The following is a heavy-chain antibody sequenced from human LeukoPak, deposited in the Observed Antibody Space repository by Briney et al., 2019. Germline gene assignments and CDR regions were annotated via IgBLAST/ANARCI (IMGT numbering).Heavy chain of an antibody. D-gene: IGHD3-22*01. CDR2: ISSSTTYM. J-gene: IGHJ4*02. V-gene: IGHV3-21*04. Sequence: GGSLRLSCAASGFTFSTYGMDWVRQAPGRGLEWVSSISSSTTYMYYADSVKGRFTISRDKSKNTLYLQMNSLRAEDTAVYYCARLPTFYYDSSHYHYDYWGQGTLVTVSS. CDR3: ARLPTFYYDSSHYHYDY. CDR1: GFTFSTYG.